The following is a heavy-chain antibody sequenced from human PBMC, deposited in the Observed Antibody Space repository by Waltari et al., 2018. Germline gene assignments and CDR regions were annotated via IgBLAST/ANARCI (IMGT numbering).Heavy chain of an antibody. D-gene: IGHD7-27*01. CDR3: ALLPNFNEYLFDF. CDR1: GNTLNGYY. J-gene: IGHJ4*02. V-gene: IGHV1-2*02. Sequence: VQLVQSGAEVKNPGASVRISCKISGNTLNGYYLHWVRQAPGQGLEFLGWMHPANGGTRYTQKFQGRVALTRDTSIETSYMELSRLTSEDTAIYFCALLPNFNEYLFDFWGQGTLVTVSS. CDR2: MHPANGGT.